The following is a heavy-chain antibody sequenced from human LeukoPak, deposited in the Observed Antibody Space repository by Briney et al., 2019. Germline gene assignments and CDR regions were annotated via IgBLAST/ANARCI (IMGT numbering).Heavy chain of an antibody. D-gene: IGHD5-24*01. CDR3: AREGGRDGYNYMGYYYYMDV. CDR2: IYYSGST. J-gene: IGHJ6*03. V-gene: IGHV4-59*01. CDR1: GGSISSYY. Sequence: SETLSLTCTVSGGSISSYYWSWIRQPPGKGLEWIGYIYYSGSTNYNPSLKSRVTISVDTSKNQFSLKLSSVTAADTAVYYCAREGGRDGYNYMGYYYYMDVWGKGTTVTISS.